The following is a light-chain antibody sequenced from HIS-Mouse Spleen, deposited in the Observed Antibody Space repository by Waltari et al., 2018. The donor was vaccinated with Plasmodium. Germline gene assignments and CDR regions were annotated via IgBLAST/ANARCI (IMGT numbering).Light chain of an antibody. J-gene: IGLJ3*02. CDR2: EDS. Sequence: SYELTQPPSVSVSPGQTARITCSGDAFPKKYAYWYQQKSGQAPVLAIYEDSKRPSGIPERFSGSSSGTMATLTISGAQVEDEADYYCYSTDSSGNHRVFGGGTKLTVL. CDR3: YSTDSSGNHRV. CDR1: AFPKKY. V-gene: IGLV3-10*01.